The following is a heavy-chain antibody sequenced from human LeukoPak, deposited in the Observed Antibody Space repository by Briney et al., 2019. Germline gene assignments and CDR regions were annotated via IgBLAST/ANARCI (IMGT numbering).Heavy chain of an antibody. J-gene: IGHJ4*02. CDR2: IWYDGSNK. V-gene: IGHV3-33*01. CDR3: AREDSSGYRKFDY. CDR1: GFNFSSYG. Sequence: GGSLRLSCAASGFNFSSYGMHWVRQAPGKGLEWVAVIWYDGSNKYYADSVKGRFTSSRDNSKNTLYLQMNSLRAEDTAVYYCAREDSSGYRKFDYWGQGTLVTVSS. D-gene: IGHD3-22*01.